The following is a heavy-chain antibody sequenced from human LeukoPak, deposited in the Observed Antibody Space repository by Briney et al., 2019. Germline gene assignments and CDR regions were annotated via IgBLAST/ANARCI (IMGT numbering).Heavy chain of an antibody. CDR2: FDPEDGET. D-gene: IGHD3-10*01. CDR3: ATDLMVRGVISDY. Sequence: GASVKVSCKASGYTFTSYYMHWVRQAPGKGLEWMGGFDPEDGETIYAQKFQGRVTMTEDTSTDTAYMELSSLRSEDTAVYYCATDLMVRGVISDYWGQGTLVTVSS. J-gene: IGHJ4*02. V-gene: IGHV1-24*01. CDR1: GYTFTSYY.